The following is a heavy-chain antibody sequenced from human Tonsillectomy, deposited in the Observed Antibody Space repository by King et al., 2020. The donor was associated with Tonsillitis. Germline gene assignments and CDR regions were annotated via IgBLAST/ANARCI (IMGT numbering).Heavy chain of an antibody. V-gene: IGHV3-30*18. CDR3: AKAKDYGSGSYYEYYFDY. D-gene: IGHD3-10*01. CDR2: ISYDGSNK. Sequence: VQLVESGGGVVQPGRSLRLSCAASGFTFRSYGMHWGRQAPGKGLEWVAVISYDGSNKYYADSVKGRFTISRDNSKNTLYLQMNSLRAEETGVYYCAKAKDYGSGSYYEYYFDYWGQGTLVTVSS. CDR1: GFTFRSYG. J-gene: IGHJ4*02.